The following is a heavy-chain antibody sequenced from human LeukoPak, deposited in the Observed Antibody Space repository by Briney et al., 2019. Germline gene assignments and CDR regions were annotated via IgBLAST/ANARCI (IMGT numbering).Heavy chain of an antibody. CDR3: ATEGSESAFDI. Sequence: GGSLRLSCATSGFTFSRYGMHWVRQAPGEGLEWVAFIAYDGSSKYYADSVKGRFTISRDNSKNTLYLQMNSLRVEDTAVSFCATEGSESAFDIWGQGTMVTVSS. CDR1: GFTFSRYG. J-gene: IGHJ3*02. V-gene: IGHV3-30*02. D-gene: IGHD3-10*01. CDR2: IAYDGSSK.